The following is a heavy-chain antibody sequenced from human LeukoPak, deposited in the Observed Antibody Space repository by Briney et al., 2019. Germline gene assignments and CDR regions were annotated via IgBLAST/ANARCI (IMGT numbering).Heavy chain of an antibody. CDR3: ARDVGGSLDY. J-gene: IGHJ4*02. V-gene: IGHV3-7*01. CDR1: GFTFRSYW. CDR2: IKEDESAK. Sequence: GGSLRLSRAASGFTFRSYWMAWVRQAPGKGLEWVANIKEDESAKHQADSVKGRFTISRDNAQNSVYLQMSSLRGEDTAVYYCARDVGGSLDYWGQGTLVTVSS. D-gene: IGHD1-26*01.